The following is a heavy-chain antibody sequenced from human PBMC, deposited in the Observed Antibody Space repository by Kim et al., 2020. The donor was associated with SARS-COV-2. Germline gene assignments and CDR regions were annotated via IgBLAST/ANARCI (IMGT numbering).Heavy chain of an antibody. D-gene: IGHD4-17*01. V-gene: IGHV3-23*01. Sequence: GGSLRLSCAASGFTFSSYAMSWVRQAPGKGLEWVSAISGSGGSTYYADSVKGRFTISRDNSTNTLYLQMNSLRAEDTAIYYCAKEATVVTPSYNWFDPWGQGTLVTVSS. CDR2: ISGSGGST. J-gene: IGHJ5*02. CDR3: AKEATVVTPSYNWFDP. CDR1: GFTFSSYA.